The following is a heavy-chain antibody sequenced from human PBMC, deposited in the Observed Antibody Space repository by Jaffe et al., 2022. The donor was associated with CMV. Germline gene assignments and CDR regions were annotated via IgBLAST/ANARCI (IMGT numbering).Heavy chain of an antibody. Sequence: EVQLVESGGGLVKPGGSLRLSCAASGFTFSSYSMNWVRQAPGKGLEWVSSISSSSSYIYYADSVKGRFTISRDNAKNSLYLQMNSLRAEDTAVYYCARDPYYDSSGYYYNDAFDIWGQGTMVTVSS. CDR3: ARDPYYDSSGYYYNDAFDI. J-gene: IGHJ3*02. D-gene: IGHD3-22*01. V-gene: IGHV3-21*01. CDR2: ISSSSSYI. CDR1: GFTFSSYS.